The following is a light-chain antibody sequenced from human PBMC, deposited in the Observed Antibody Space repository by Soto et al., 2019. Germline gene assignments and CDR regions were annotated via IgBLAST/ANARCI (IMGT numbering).Light chain of an antibody. CDR1: TGAVTSGYY. J-gene: IGLJ3*02. CDR3: LLFYRDAWV. Sequence: QAVVTQEPSLTMSPGGTVTLTCASSTGAVTSGYYANWFQQKPGQAPRALISSTSKKHSWTPARFSGSLLGGKAALTLSGVQPEDEAEYYCLLFYRDAWVFGGGTKLTVL. V-gene: IGLV7-43*01. CDR2: STS.